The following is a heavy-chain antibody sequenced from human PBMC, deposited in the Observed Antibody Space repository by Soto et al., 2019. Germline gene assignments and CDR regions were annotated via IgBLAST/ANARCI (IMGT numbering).Heavy chain of an antibody. J-gene: IGHJ5*02. Sequence: PGGSLRLSCAASGFTFSSYEMNWVRQAPGKGLEWVSYISSSGSTIYYADSVKGRFTISRDNAKNSLYLQMNSLRAEDTAVYYCARDDSNYDLWFDPWGQGTLVTVSS. CDR1: GFTFSSYE. CDR2: ISSSGSTI. D-gene: IGHD4-4*01. V-gene: IGHV3-48*03. CDR3: ARDDSNYDLWFDP.